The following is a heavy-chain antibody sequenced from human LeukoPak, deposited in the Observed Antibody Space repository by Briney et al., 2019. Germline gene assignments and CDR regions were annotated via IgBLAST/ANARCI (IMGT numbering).Heavy chain of an antibody. CDR2: ISAYNGNT. J-gene: IGHJ4*02. CDR1: GGTFRSYG. D-gene: IGHD4-11*01. CDR3: ATSPTLTGPFDC. Sequence: ASVKVSCKASGGTFRSYGITWVRQAPGQGLEWMGWISAYNGNTNYAQKLQGRVTMTTDTSTSTAYMELRSLRSDDTAVYYCATSPTLTGPFDCWGQGTLVTVSS. V-gene: IGHV1-18*01.